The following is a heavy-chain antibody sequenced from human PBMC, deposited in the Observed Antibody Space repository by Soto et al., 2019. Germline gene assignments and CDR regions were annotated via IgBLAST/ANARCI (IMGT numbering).Heavy chain of an antibody. CDR3: ARQDSGRYYYYYGMDV. Sequence: KASETLSLTCAVYGGSFSGYYWGWIRQPPGKGLEWIGSIYYSGSTYYNPSLKSRVTISVDTSKNQFSLKPSSVTAADTAVYYCARQDSGRYYYYYGMDVWGQGTTVTVSS. D-gene: IGHD1-26*01. CDR1: GGSFSGYY. J-gene: IGHJ6*02. V-gene: IGHV4-39*01. CDR2: IYYSGST.